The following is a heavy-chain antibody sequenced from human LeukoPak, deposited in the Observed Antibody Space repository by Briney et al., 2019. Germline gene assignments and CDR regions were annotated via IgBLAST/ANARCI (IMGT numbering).Heavy chain of an antibody. CDR2: INQDGSAK. Sequence: GGSLRLSCAASGFTFTNYWMSWVRQAPGRGLEWVANINQDGSAKYYADSVKGRFTISRDNAKNSLYLQMNSLRAEDTAVYYCARVNDSSGWYYFDYWGRGTLVTVSS. V-gene: IGHV3-7*01. J-gene: IGHJ4*02. CDR1: GFTFTNYW. CDR3: ARVNDSSGWYYFDY. D-gene: IGHD6-19*01.